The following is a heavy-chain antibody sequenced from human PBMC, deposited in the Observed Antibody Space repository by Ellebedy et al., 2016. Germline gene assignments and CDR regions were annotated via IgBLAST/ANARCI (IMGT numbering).Heavy chain of an antibody. CDR3: ARERVVPAAMLSYYYYGMDV. V-gene: IGHV3-7*01. CDR2: IKQDGSEK. D-gene: IGHD2-2*01. CDR1: GFTFSSYW. Sequence: GESLKISXAASGFTFSSYWMSWVRQAPGKGLEWVANIKQDGSEKYYVDSVKGRFTISRDNAKNSLYLQMNSLRAEDTAVYYCARERVVPAAMLSYYYYGMDVWGQGTTVTVSS. J-gene: IGHJ6*02.